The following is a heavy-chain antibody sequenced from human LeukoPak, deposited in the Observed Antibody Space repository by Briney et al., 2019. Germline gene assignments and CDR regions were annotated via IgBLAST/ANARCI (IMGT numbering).Heavy chain of an antibody. CDR1: GYTFTSYA. Sequence: GASVKVSCKASGYTFTSYAMHWVRQAPGQRLEWMGWINAGNGNTKYSQKFQGRVTITRDTSASTAYMELSSLRSEDTAVYYCARLGYCSSTSCDSYFYYGMDVWGQGTTVTVSS. V-gene: IGHV1-3*01. D-gene: IGHD2-2*01. CDR2: INAGNGNT. J-gene: IGHJ6*02. CDR3: ARLGYCSSTSCDSYFYYGMDV.